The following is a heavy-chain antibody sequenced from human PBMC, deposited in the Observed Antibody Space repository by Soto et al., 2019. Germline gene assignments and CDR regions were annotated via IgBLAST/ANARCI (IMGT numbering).Heavy chain of an antibody. J-gene: IGHJ6*02. CDR2: INHSGST. Sequence: QVQLQQWGAGLLKPSETLSLTCAVYGGSFSGYYWSWLRQPPGKGPVWIGEINHSGSTKYNPSLESRVTISVDTSKNQFPLNLNSVSAAVTAVYYCARTGGMDVWSQGATVTVSS. V-gene: IGHV4-34*01. CDR1: GGSFSGYY. CDR3: ARTGGMDV.